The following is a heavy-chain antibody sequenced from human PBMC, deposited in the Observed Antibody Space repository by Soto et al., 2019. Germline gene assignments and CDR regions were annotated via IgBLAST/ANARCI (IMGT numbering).Heavy chain of an antibody. V-gene: IGHV3-30-3*01. J-gene: IGHJ4*02. CDR1: GFTFSSYA. CDR3: ARDLSTPFDY. CDR2: ISYDGSNK. Sequence: GGSLRLSCAASGFTFSSYAMHWVRQAPGKGLEWVAVISYDGSNKYYADSVKGRFTISRDNSKITLYLQMNSLRAEDTAVYYCARDLSTPFDYWGQGTLVTVSS.